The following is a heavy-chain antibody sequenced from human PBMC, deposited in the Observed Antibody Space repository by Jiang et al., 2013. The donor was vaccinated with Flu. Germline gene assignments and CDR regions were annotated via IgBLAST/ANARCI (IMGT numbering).Heavy chain of an antibody. Sequence: GAEVKKPGSSVKVSCKASGGTFSSYAISWVRQAPGQGLEWMGRIIPILGIANYAQKFQGRVTITADKSTSTAYMELSSLRSEDTAVYYCARDQAAMDAFDIWGQGTMVTVSS. CDR1: GGTFSSYA. V-gene: IGHV1-69*04. D-gene: IGHD5-18*01. CDR3: ARDQAAMDAFDI. CDR2: IIPILGIA. J-gene: IGHJ3*02.